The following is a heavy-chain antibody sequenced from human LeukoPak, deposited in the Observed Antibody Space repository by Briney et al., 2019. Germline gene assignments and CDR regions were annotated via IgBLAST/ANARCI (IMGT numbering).Heavy chain of an antibody. J-gene: IGHJ6*02. CDR1: GGTFSSYA. Sequence: SVTVSCKASGGTFSSYAISWVRQAPGQGLEWMGGIIPIFGTANYAQKFQGRVTITADESTSTAYMELSSLRSEDTAVYYCARSSITMVRGVIAWGNYYYYGMDVWGQGTTVTVSS. D-gene: IGHD3-10*01. V-gene: IGHV1-69*13. CDR2: IIPIFGTA. CDR3: ARSSITMVRGVIAWGNYYYYGMDV.